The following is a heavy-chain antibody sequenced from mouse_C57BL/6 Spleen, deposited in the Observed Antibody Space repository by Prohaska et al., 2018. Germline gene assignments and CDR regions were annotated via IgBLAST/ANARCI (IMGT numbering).Heavy chain of an antibody. CDR2: INSDGIAI. D-gene: IGHD2-1*01. CDR3: MRYGNYWYFDV. J-gene: IGHJ1*03. CDR1: GFTFSGFW. V-gene: IGHV11-2*01. Sequence: EVQLLETGGGLVQPGGSRGLSCEGSGFTFSGFWMSWVRQTPGKTLEWLGDINSDGIAINYAPSIEDRFTIFRDNDKSTLYLQMSNVRSEDTATYFCMRYGNYWYFDVWGTGTTVTVSS.